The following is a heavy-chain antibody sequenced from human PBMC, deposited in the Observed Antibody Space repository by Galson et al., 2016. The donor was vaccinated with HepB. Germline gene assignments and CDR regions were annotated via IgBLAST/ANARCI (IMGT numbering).Heavy chain of an antibody. Sequence: QSGAEVKKPGESLKISCKGSGYSFSSYWIGWVRRMPGKGLEWMGIISPGDSDTRYSPSFQGQVTISVDKAINTAYMQWSSLKASDSGIYYCARRPPVTGRSGHYFDSWGQGTLVTVSS. J-gene: IGHJ4*02. D-gene: IGHD4-11*01. CDR1: GYSFSSYW. CDR3: ARRPPVTGRSGHYFDS. CDR2: ISPGDSDT. V-gene: IGHV5-51*01.